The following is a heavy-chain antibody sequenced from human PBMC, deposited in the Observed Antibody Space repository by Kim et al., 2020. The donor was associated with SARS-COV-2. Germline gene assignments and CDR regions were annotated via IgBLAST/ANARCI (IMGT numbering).Heavy chain of an antibody. J-gene: IGHJ3*02. CDR1: GFTFSAYD. CDR2: ITKSRTNI. CDR3: VRDRMGGAPDM. Sequence: GGSLRLSCATSGFTFSAYDMNWVRQAPGKGLEWLSFITKSRTNIYYADSVEGRFTISRDNAKNSLFLQMNSLRDEDTALYYCVRDRMGGAPDMWGQGTM. V-gene: IGHV3-48*02. D-gene: IGHD3-16*01.